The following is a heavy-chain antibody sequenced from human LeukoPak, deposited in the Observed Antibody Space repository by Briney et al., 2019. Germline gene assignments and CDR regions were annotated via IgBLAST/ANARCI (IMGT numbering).Heavy chain of an antibody. V-gene: IGHV3-33*01. D-gene: IGHD5-24*01. CDR2: IWYDGSNK. Sequence: GGSLRLSCAASGFTFSSYGMHWVRQAPGKGLEWVAVIWYDGSNKYYADSVKGRFTISRANSKNTLYLQMNSLRAEDTAVYYCASPGGGDGYNFDYWGQGTLVTVSS. CDR1: GFTFSSYG. CDR3: ASPGGGDGYNFDY. J-gene: IGHJ4*02.